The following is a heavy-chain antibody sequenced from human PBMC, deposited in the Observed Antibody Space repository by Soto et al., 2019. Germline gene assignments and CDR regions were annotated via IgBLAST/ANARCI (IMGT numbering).Heavy chain of an antibody. CDR1: SGSVSSGSYY. D-gene: IGHD6-13*01. CDR3: ARGGRSSSTFDY. J-gene: IGHJ4*02. V-gene: IGHV4-61*01. Sequence: QVQLQESGPGLVKPSEALSLTCTVSSGSVSSGSYYWHWIRLPPGKALEWIGYIYYNGGTNYNPCLKSRLSMSVDTSKNQFSLKLSPVTAADTAVYYCARGGRSSSTFDYWGQGTLVSVSS. CDR2: IYYNGGT.